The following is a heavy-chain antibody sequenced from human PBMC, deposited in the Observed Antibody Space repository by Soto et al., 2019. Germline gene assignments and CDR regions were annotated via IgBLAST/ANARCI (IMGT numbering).Heavy chain of an antibody. Sequence: SETLSLTCTVAGGSISSYYWSWIRQPPGKGLEKIGYIYYSGSTNYNPSLKSRVTISVDTSKNQFSLKLSSVTAADTAVYYCARSGSYDFWSGYHYYYYYMDVWGKGTTVTVSS. CDR1: GGSISSYY. V-gene: IGHV4-59*08. CDR2: IYYSGST. J-gene: IGHJ6*03. D-gene: IGHD3-3*01. CDR3: ARSGSYDFWSGYHYYYYYMDV.